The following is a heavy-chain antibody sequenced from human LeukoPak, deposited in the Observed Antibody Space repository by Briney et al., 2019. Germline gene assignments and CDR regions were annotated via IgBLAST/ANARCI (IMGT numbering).Heavy chain of an antibody. CDR3: ARGGYTAEDYFDY. V-gene: IGHV1-69*01. D-gene: IGHD5-12*01. J-gene: IGHJ4*02. CDR1: GGTLSSYA. CDR2: IIPIFGTA. Sequence: ASVKVSCKASGGTLSSYAISWVRQAPGQGLEWMGGIIPIFGTANYAQKFQGRVTITADESTSTAYMELSSLRSEDTAVYYCARGGYTAEDYFDYWGQGTLVTVSS.